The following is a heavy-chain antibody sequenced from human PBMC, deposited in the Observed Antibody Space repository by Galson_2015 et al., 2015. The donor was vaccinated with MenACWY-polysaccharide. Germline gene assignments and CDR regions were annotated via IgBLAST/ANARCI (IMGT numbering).Heavy chain of an antibody. CDR2: IQYDGTNK. D-gene: IGHD2-2*01. J-gene: IGHJ3*01. Sequence: SLRLSCAASGSRFSGSGIHWVRQAPGKGLEWVAVIQYDGTNKVYADSVKGRFTISRDNSKNTLFLQMNTLGVDDTAMYYCAREGSRIVFHAFDVWGQGTMVTVSP. V-gene: IGHV3-33*01. CDR3: AREGSRIVFHAFDV. CDR1: GSRFSGSG.